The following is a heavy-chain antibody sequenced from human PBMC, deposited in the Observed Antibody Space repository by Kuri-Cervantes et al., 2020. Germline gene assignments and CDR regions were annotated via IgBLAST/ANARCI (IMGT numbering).Heavy chain of an antibody. D-gene: IGHD2-15*01. Sequence: GESLKISCAASGFTFSSYAMHWVRQAPGKGLEWVSSISSSSSYIYYADSVKGRFTISRDNAKNSLYLQMNSLRAEDTAVYYCAGGYCSGGSCYSVDYWGQGTLVTVSS. CDR3: AGGYCSGGSCYSVDY. CDR2: ISSSSSYI. CDR1: GFTFSSYA. J-gene: IGHJ4*02. V-gene: IGHV3-21*01.